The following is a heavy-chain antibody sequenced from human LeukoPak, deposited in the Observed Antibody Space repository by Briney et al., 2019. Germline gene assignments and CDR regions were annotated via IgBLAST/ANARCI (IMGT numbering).Heavy chain of an antibody. CDR1: GFTFDDYA. J-gene: IGHJ4*02. CDR2: ISWNSGSI. Sequence: PGGSLRLSCAASGFTFDDYAMHWVRQAPGKGLEWASGISWNSGSIGYADSVKGRFTISRDNSKNTLYLQMNSLRAEDTAVYYCARAGGYSYGDYWGQGTLVTVSS. CDR3: ARAGGYSYGDY. V-gene: IGHV3-9*01. D-gene: IGHD5-18*01.